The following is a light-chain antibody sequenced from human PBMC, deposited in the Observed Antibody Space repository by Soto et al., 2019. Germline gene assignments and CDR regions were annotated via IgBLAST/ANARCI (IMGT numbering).Light chain of an antibody. V-gene: IGKV1-5*01. Sequence: DIPMTQSPSTLSASVGDRVTITCRASQSISKWLAWYQQKPGKAPKLLIYDASSLQSGVPSRFSGGGSGTQFTLTISSLQPGDSATYYCQQYHTYYTFGQGTKLEIK. J-gene: IGKJ2*01. CDR2: DAS. CDR3: QQYHTYYT. CDR1: QSISKW.